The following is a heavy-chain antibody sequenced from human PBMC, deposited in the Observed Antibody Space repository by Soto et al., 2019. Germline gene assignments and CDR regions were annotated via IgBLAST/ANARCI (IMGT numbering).Heavy chain of an antibody. Sequence: PSETLSLTCTVSGGPFPNGGYYWSWIRQEPGKGLEWIGYTHYSGDTSYNPSLRSRVTKSTDTSKTQFSLRLRSVTSADTAVYYCARGDSQVSSVFDYWGQGMLVT. J-gene: IGHJ4*02. CDR3: ARGDSQVSSVFDY. D-gene: IGHD3-16*01. CDR1: GGPFPNGGYY. CDR2: THYSGDT. V-gene: IGHV4-31*03.